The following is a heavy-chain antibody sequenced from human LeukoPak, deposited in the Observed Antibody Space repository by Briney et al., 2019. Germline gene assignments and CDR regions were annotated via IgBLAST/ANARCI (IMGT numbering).Heavy chain of an antibody. CDR1: GGSISSGGYY. Sequence: PSQTLSLTCTVSGGSISSGGYYWSWIRQHPGKGLEWIGYIYYSGSTYYNPSLKSRVTISVDTSKNQFSLKLSSVTAADTAVYFCARGKGIRYLEWLLSYHWGQGTLVTVSS. J-gene: IGHJ5*02. V-gene: IGHV4-31*03. CDR3: ARGKGIRYLEWLLSYH. D-gene: IGHD3-3*01. CDR2: IYYSGST.